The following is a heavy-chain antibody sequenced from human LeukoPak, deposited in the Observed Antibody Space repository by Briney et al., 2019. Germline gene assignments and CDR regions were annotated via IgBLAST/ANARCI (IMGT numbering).Heavy chain of an antibody. CDR1: GGSASNYA. Sequence: GASVKVSCKTSGGSASNYAINWVRQAPGQGLEWMGGIIPIFGSAKYAQKFQGRVTITTDESTTTVYMELSSQRSEDTAVFYCAKSPVAARPDYFQFMDVWGTGTTVTVSS. J-gene: IGHJ6*03. V-gene: IGHV1-69*05. CDR3: AKSPVAARPDYFQFMDV. CDR2: IIPIFGSA. D-gene: IGHD6-6*01.